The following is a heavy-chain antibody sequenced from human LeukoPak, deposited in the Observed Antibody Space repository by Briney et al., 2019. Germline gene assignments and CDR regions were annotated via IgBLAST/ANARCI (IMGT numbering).Heavy chain of an antibody. CDR1: GYTFNTYG. J-gene: IGHJ4*02. D-gene: IGHD3-22*01. CDR2: ISPHNGNT. V-gene: IGHV1-18*01. Sequence: ASVKVSCKPYGYTFNTYGITWVRQAPGQGLEWMGWISPHNGNTNYAQKFQGRVTLTTDTSTSTAYMELRSLRSDDTAVYYCARGPQERSGYPDDWGQGTLVTVSS. CDR3: ARGPQERSGYPDD.